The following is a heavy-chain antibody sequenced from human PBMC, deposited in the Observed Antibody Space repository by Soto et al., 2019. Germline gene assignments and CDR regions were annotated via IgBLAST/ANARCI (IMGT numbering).Heavy chain of an antibody. CDR2: IKDDGSDK. J-gene: IGHJ1*01. V-gene: IGHV3-7*01. Sequence: EGQLVESGGGLVQPGGSLRLSCSASGFTFSRYWMSWVRQAPGKGLEWVANIKDDGSDKNFADSVKGRFTISRDNAKNSLYLQLNSLRAEDTAVYYCARETXGXSVTLDNWGQGTLVIVSS. CDR1: GFTFSRYW. D-gene: IGHD4-17*01. CDR3: ARETXGXSVTLDN.